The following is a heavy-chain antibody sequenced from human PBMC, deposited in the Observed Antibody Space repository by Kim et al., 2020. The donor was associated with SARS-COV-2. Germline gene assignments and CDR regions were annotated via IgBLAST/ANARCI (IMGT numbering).Heavy chain of an antibody. Sequence: GGSLRLSCAASGFTFSNAWMSWVRQAPGKGLEWVGRIKSKTDGGTTDYAAPVKGRFTISRDDSKNTLYLQMNSLKTEDTAVYYCTTSELNAHYDFWSGPSGDYWGQGTLVTVSS. V-gene: IGHV3-15*01. D-gene: IGHD3-3*01. CDR1: GFTFSNAW. CDR2: IKSKTDGGTT. J-gene: IGHJ4*02. CDR3: TTSELNAHYDFWSGPSGDY.